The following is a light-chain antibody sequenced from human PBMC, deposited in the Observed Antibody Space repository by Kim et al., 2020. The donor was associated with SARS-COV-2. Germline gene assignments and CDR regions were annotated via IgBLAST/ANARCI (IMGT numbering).Light chain of an antibody. CDR2: GAA. CDR3: QQRGKWAPALT. Sequence: GEGAARAGGGSRNVEIGLAWYRETPGQAPRVLMYGAAIRAAGVPDGFSASGSGTDFTLTGGSLAPEDFAVYYCQQRGKWAPALTFGGGTKLEI. V-gene: IGKV3-11*01. CDR1: RNVEIG. J-gene: IGKJ4*01.